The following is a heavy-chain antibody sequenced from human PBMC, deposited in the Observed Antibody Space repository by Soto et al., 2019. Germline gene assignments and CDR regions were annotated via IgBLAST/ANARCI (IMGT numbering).Heavy chain of an antibody. CDR2: VFHTGFT. V-gene: IGHV4-39*01. CDR1: GGSVSGSYYY. D-gene: IGHD1-1*01. Sequence: SETLSLTCAVSGGSVSGSYYYWAWLRQSPGKGPEWIGSVFHTGFTSYNPSLESRVSVSVETSKSQFSLKLSAVTASDTAVYYCATSQKGYNWNYFDHWGQGALVTVS. J-gene: IGHJ4*02. CDR3: ATSQKGYNWNYFDH.